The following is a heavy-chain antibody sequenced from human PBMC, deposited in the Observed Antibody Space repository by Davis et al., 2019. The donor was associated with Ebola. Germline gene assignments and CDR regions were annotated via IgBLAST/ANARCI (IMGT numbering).Heavy chain of an antibody. CDR2: INPSGGST. D-gene: IGHD3-22*01. Sequence: ASVPVSRMASGYTFTSYYMHWVRQAPGHGLEWMGIINPSGGSTSYAQKFQGRVTMTRDTSTSTVYMELSSLRSEDTAVYYCARHYYDSSGYYEFDYWGQGTLVTVSS. CDR3: ARHYYDSSGYYEFDY. J-gene: IGHJ4*02. CDR1: GYTFTSYY. V-gene: IGHV1-46*03.